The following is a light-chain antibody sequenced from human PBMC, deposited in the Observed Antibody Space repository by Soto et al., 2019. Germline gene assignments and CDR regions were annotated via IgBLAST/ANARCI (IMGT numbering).Light chain of an antibody. CDR3: QQYGRSPPKT. CDR1: QSVTGSY. J-gene: IGKJ1*01. Sequence: EIVLTQSPGTLSLSPGERATLSCRASQSVTGSYLAWYQQKPGQAPRLLIYGASTRATGIPDRFSGSGSGTDFTLTISRLEPEGFAVYYCQQYGRSPPKTFGQGTKVEIK. V-gene: IGKV3-20*01. CDR2: GAS.